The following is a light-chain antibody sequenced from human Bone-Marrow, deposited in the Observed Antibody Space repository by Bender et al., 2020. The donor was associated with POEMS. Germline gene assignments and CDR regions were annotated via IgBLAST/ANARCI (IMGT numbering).Light chain of an antibody. CDR2: YGD. Sequence: QSVVTQPPSLSEAPRQRVTIPCSGSSSNIGNHGVNWYQQLPGEAPKLLIYYGDLLTPGFSDRFSASKSGTSASLAISELPSEDEAHYYCYAWDDSLSGCVFGGGTKLSVL. CDR3: YAWDDSLSGCV. CDR1: SSNIGNHG. J-gene: IGLJ2*01. V-gene: IGLV1-36*01.